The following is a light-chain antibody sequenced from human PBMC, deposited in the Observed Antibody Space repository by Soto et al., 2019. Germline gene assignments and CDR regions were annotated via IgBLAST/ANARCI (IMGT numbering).Light chain of an antibody. V-gene: IGKV3-20*01. J-gene: IGKJ1*01. Sequence: EIVLTQPPATLSLSPGEGATLPCRASQSVSSSYLAWYQQKPGQAPRLLIYGASSRATGIPDRFSGSGAGTDFTLTISRLEPEDFAVYYCQQYGSFPWTFGQGTKVDIK. CDR1: QSVSSSY. CDR3: QQYGSFPWT. CDR2: GAS.